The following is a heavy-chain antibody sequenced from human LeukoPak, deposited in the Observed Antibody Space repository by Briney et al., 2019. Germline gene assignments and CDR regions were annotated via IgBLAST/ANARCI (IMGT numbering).Heavy chain of an antibody. CDR2: ISPDGSDE. CDR3: VKDDQDCSGGSCYFDY. CDR1: GFTFSSYG. J-gene: IGHJ4*02. Sequence: PGGSLRLSCAASGFTFSSYGIHWVRQAPGKGLDWVAGISPDGSDENYADSVKGRFTISRDNSKNTVYLQMNGLRTDDTAVYYCVKDDQDCSGGSCYFDYWGQGTLVTVSS. D-gene: IGHD2-15*01. V-gene: IGHV3-30*18.